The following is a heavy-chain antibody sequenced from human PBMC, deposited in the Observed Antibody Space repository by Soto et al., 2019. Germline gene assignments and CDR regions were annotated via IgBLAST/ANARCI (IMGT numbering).Heavy chain of an antibody. V-gene: IGHV4-39*01. Sequence: QLQLQESDPGLVKPSETLSLTCTVSGGSIRSSSYYWGWIRQPPGKRLEWIGSIYYSGSTYYNPSLRSRVTISVDTSKNQFSLKLSSVTAADTAVYYCARRADGNLDYGGQGTLVTVSS. J-gene: IGHJ4*02. CDR3: ARRADGNLDY. D-gene: IGHD4-17*01. CDR2: IYYSGST. CDR1: GGSIRSSSYY.